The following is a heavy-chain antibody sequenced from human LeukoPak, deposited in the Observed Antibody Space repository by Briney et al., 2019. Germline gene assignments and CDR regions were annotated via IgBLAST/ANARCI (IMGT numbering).Heavy chain of an antibody. CDR3: ARDPIRGYDILTGYYHSGMDV. CDR2: IYYSGST. D-gene: IGHD3-9*01. J-gene: IGHJ6*04. V-gene: IGHV4-61*10. CDR1: GGSISSGSYY. Sequence: PSETLSLTCTVSGGSISSGSYYWSWIRQPAGKGLEWIGYIYYSGSTNYNPSLKSRVTISVDTSKNQFSLKLSSVTAADTAVYYCARDPIRGYDILTGYYHSGMDVWGKGTTVTVSS.